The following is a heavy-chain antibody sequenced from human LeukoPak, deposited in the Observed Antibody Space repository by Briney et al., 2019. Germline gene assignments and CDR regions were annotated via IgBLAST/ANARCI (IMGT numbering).Heavy chain of an antibody. CDR3: AKVHSTRGYSYGPLDY. CDR2: IRYDGSNK. D-gene: IGHD5-18*01. J-gene: IGHJ4*02. V-gene: IGHV3-30*02. Sequence: GGSLRLSCAASGCTFSSYGKHWVRQAPGKGLEWVAFIRYDGSNKYYADSVKGRFTISRDNSKNTLYLQMNSLRAEDTAVYYCAKVHSTRGYSYGPLDYWGQGTLVTVSS. CDR1: GCTFSSYG.